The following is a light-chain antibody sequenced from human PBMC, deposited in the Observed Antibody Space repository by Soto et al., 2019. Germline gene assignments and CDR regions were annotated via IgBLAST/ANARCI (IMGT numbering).Light chain of an antibody. J-gene: IGKJ5*01. CDR3: QQRSNWPPIT. CDR1: QSLSKS. Sequence: EIVLTQSPGTRSLSPGERATLSCRASQSLSKSLVWYQQKPGQAPRLLIYDASNRATGIPARFSGSGSGTDFTPTISSLEPEDFAVYYCQQRSNWPPITFGQGTRLEIK. CDR2: DAS. V-gene: IGKV3-11*01.